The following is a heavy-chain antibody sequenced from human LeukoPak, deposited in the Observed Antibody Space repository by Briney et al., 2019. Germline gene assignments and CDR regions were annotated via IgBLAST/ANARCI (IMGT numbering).Heavy chain of an antibody. CDR3: ARCSRSSTGCYSAFDI. CDR1: GFTFRSSA. D-gene: IGHD2-2*02. V-gene: IGHV3-23*01. Sequence: GGSLTLSCAASGFTFRSSAMNWVRQAPGKGLEWVSASGTDGDTYYADSVKGRFTISRDNSKNTLYLQMTSLRAEDTALYYCARCSRSSTGCYSAFDIWGQGTMVTVSS. J-gene: IGHJ3*02. CDR2: SGTDGDT.